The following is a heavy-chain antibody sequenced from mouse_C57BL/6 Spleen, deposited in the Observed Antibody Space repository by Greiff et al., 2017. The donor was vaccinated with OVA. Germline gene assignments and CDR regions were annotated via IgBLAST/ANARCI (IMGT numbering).Heavy chain of an antibody. CDR3: ARDSSDYFDY. J-gene: IGHJ2*01. CDR1: GYAFSSSW. D-gene: IGHD3-2*02. CDR2: IYPGDGDT. V-gene: IGHV1-82*01. Sequence: QVQLQQSGPELVKPGASVKISCKASGYAFSSSWMNWVKRRPGKGLEWIGRIYPGDGDTNYNGKFKGKATLTADKASSTAYMQLSSLTSEDSAVYFCARDSSDYFDYWGQGTTLTVSS.